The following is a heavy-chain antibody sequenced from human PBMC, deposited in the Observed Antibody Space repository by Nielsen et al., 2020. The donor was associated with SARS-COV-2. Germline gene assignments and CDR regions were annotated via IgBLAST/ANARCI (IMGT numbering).Heavy chain of an antibody. Sequence: SETLSLTCTVSGGSISSGGYYWSWIRQHPGKGLEWIGYIYYSGSTYYNPSLKSRVTISVDTSKNQFSLKLSSVTAADTALYYCAKSDGDYGQNDAFDIWGQGTMVTVSS. CDR1: GGSISSGGYY. CDR2: IYYSGST. CDR3: AKSDGDYGQNDAFDI. D-gene: IGHD4-17*01. J-gene: IGHJ3*02. V-gene: IGHV4-31*03.